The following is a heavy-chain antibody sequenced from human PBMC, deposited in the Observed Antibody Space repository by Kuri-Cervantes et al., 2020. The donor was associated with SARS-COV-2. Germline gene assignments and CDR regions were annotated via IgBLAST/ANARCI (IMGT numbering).Heavy chain of an antibody. CDR2: IIPLFGTT. J-gene: IGHJ4*02. Sequence: SVKVSCKASGGTFSSYAVTWVRQAPGRGLEWMGRIIPLFGTTIYAEKFRGRVTLTADKSTNTAYMELSSLRSEDTAVYYCARPYCTSSTCNDGTFDFWGQGTLVTVSS. D-gene: IGHD2-2*01. CDR3: ARPYCTSSTCNDGTFDF. V-gene: IGHV1-69*06. CDR1: GGTFSSYA.